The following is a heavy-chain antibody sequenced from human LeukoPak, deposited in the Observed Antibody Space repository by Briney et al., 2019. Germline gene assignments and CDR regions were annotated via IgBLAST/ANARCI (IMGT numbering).Heavy chain of an antibody. CDR2: MYLSGTT. CDR1: GITFSTYAM. Sequence: NPGGSLRLSCAASGITFSTYAMNWVRQAPGKGLEWVGEMYLSGTTHSNPSVKSRVTISIDKSKNQFFLNLSSVTAADTAVYYCAGLVGRYSSGLYYYYFDYWGQGTLVTVSS. D-gene: IGHD3-22*01. J-gene: IGHJ4*02. V-gene: IGHV4-4*02. CDR3: AGLVGRYSSGLYYYYFDY.